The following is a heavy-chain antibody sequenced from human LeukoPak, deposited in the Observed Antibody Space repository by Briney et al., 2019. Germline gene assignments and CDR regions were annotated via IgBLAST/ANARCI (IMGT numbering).Heavy chain of an antibody. V-gene: IGHV4-4*02. Sequence: PSETLSLTCAVSGVSISSSEWWIWVRQPPGQGLEWIGEIHRDGRTRYNPSLRSRVTMSMDYSKNQFSLSVTSVTAADTAIYYCGKTDIYFNPIDYWGPGSLVTVSS. CDR1: GVSISSSEW. CDR2: IHRDGRT. D-gene: IGHD3-9*01. J-gene: IGHJ4*02. CDR3: GKTDIYFNPIDY.